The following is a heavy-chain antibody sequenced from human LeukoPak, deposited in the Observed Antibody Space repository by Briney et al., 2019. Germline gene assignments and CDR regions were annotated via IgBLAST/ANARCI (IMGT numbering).Heavy chain of an antibody. CDR3: ARDTLMTTVPHNWFDP. Sequence: PGGSLRLSCAASGFTFSSYAMHWVRQAPGKGLEWVAVISYDGSNKYYADSVKGRFTISRDNSKNTLYLQMNSLGAEDTAVYYCARDTLMTTVPHNWFDPWGQGTLVTVSS. V-gene: IGHV3-30-3*01. D-gene: IGHD4-17*01. CDR1: GFTFSSYA. CDR2: ISYDGSNK. J-gene: IGHJ5*02.